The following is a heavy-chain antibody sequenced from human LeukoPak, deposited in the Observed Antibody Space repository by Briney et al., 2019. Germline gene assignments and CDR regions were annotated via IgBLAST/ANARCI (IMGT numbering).Heavy chain of an antibody. D-gene: IGHD1-26*01. J-gene: IGHJ4*02. Sequence: PGGSLRLSCAASGFTFNGYSMHWVRQAPGTGPEYISAISGNGDTTYYANSVKGRFTISRDNSKNTLYLQMGSLRVDDRALYYCARGGSPGTLDYWGQGTLVTVSS. CDR2: ISGNGDTT. V-gene: IGHV3-64*01. CDR3: ARGGSPGTLDY. CDR1: GFTFNGYS.